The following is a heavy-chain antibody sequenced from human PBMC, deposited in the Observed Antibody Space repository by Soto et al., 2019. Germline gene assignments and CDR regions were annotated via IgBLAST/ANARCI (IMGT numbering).Heavy chain of an antibody. Sequence: ASVKVSCKASGYTFTSYVISWVRQAPGQGLEWMGRISAYNGNTNYAQKLQGRVTMTTDTSTSTAYMELRSLRSDDTAVYYCARERAVLRYFDWPPDPWGQGTLVTVSS. CDR2: ISAYNGNT. J-gene: IGHJ5*02. CDR1: GYTFTSYV. V-gene: IGHV1-18*01. D-gene: IGHD3-9*01. CDR3: ARERAVLRYFDWPPDP.